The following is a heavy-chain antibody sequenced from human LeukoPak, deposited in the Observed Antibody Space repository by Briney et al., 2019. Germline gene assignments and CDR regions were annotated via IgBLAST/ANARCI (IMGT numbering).Heavy chain of an antibody. J-gene: IGHJ4*02. Sequence: LPGGSLRLSCAASGFTLRSHGMHWVRQAPGKGLEWVAMIWYDASGQHYADSVKGRFTISRDTSKNTLYLQMNSLRAEDTAVYFCARDSLYDDNGYYHYFDYWGQGTLVTVSS. CDR2: IWYDASGQ. D-gene: IGHD3-22*01. V-gene: IGHV3-33*01. CDR1: GFTLRSHG. CDR3: ARDSLYDDNGYYHYFDY.